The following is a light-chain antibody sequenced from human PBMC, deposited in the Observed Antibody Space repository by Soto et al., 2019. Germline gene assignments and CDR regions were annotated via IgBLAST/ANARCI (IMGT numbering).Light chain of an antibody. CDR2: GNS. CDR3: QSYDSSLSGWV. J-gene: IGLJ3*02. CDR1: SSNIGAGYD. V-gene: IGLV1-40*01. Sequence: QSVRTQPPSVSGAPGQRVTISCTGSSSNIGAGYDVHWYQQLPGTAPKLLIYGNSIRPSGVPDRFSGSKSGTSASLAITGLQAEDEADYYCQSYDSSLSGWVFGGGTKLTVL.